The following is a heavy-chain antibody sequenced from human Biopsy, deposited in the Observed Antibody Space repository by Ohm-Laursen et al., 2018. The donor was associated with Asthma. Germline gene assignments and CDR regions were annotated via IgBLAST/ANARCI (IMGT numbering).Heavy chain of an antibody. CDR1: GFTFSSYG. D-gene: IGHD3/OR15-3a*01. CDR2: INWNGGST. V-gene: IGHV3-20*01. J-gene: IGHJ3*02. Sequence: SLRLSCAASGFTFSSYGMHWVRQAPGKGLEWVSGINWNGGSTGYADSVKGRFTISRDNAKNSLYLQMNSLRAEDTALYHCARDRAVAGLNDAFDTWGQGTMVTVSS. CDR3: ARDRAVAGLNDAFDT.